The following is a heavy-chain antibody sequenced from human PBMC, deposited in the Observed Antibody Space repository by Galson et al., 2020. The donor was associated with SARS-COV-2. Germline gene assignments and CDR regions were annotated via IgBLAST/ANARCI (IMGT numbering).Heavy chain of an antibody. CDR1: GGSITNYY. J-gene: IGHJ4*02. Sequence: SETLSLTCTVSGGSITNYYWTWIRQPPGKGLEWIGNIYYSGNTNYNPSLMSRVTISLDTSKNQFSLKLTSVTSADTALYYCATLRNDLEDWGQGTLVTVSS. D-gene: IGHD3-16*01. CDR3: ATLRNDLED. CDR2: IYYSGNT. V-gene: IGHV4-59*01.